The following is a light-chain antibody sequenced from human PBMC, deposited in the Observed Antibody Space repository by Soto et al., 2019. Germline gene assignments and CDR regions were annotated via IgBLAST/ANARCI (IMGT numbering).Light chain of an antibody. CDR1: SRDVGGFNY. J-gene: IGLJ2*01. Sequence: QSALTQPASVSGSPGQSITISCTGTSRDVGGFNYVSWYQHHPGKAPKLMIYDVSNRPSGVSDRFSGSKSGNTASLTISGLQAEHEAYYYCSSYASTTLLVFGGGTQLTVL. CDR2: DVS. V-gene: IGLV2-14*03. CDR3: SSYASTTLLV.